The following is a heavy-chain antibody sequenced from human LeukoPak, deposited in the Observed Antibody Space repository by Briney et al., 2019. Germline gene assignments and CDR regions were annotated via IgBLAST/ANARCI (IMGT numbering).Heavy chain of an antibody. CDR1: GFTFSNYY. D-gene: IGHD2-15*01. Sequence: GGSLRLSCAASGFTFSNYYMTWIRQAPGKGLEWLSYISSSGSTIHYTDSVKGRFTVSRDNAKHSLSLQMNSLRAEDTAVYYCARSRDATFDFWGQGTLVTVSS. CDR2: ISSSGSTI. CDR3: ARSRDATFDF. J-gene: IGHJ4*02. V-gene: IGHV3-11*01.